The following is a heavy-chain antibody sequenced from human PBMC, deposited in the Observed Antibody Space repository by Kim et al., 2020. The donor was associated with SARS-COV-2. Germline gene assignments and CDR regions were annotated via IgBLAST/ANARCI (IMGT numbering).Heavy chain of an antibody. V-gene: IGHV4-4*02. J-gene: IGHJ4*02. CDR3: ARRVRITIFGVVTYFDY. CDR1: GGSISSSNW. D-gene: IGHD3-3*01. CDR2: FYHSGST. Sequence: SETLSLTCAVSGGSISSSNWWSWVRQPPGKGLEWIGEFYHSGSTNYNPSLKSRVTISVDKSKNQFSLKLSSVTAADTAVYYCARRVRITIFGVVTYFDYWGQRTLVTVSS.